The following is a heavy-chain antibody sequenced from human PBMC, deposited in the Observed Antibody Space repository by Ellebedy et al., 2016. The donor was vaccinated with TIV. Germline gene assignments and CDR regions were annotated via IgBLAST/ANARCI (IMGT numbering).Heavy chain of an antibody. Sequence: SLKISFAASGFTSHGYATHWVRQTPGKGLEWVSGFDWNSGRIGYADSVKGRFTISTDNAKNSVYLQMNSLRLEDTALYFCIEDVSPGGLDYWGQGALVIVS. J-gene: IGHJ4*02. CDR2: FDWNSGRI. V-gene: IGHV3-9*02. CDR1: GFTSHGYA. D-gene: IGHD3-10*01. CDR3: IEDVSPGGLDY.